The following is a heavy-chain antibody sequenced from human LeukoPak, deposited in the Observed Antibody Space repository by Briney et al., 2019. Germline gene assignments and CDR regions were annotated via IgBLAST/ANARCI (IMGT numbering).Heavy chain of an antibody. V-gene: IGHV1-8*01. CDR3: AKDKLSGGGLDY. D-gene: IGHD3-16*01. J-gene: IGHJ4*02. CDR2: MNPNSGNT. CDR1: GYTFTSYD. Sequence: ASVKVSCKASGYTFTSYDINWVRRATGQGLEWMGWMNPNSGNTGYAQKFQGRVTMTRNTSISTAYMELSSLRAEDTAVYYCAKDKLSGGGLDYWGQGTLVTVSS.